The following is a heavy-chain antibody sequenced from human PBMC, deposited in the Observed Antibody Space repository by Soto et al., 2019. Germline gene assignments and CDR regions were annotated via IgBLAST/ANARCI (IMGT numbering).Heavy chain of an antibody. CDR3: AKDKVGTFPRWPIDY. V-gene: IGHV3-23*01. J-gene: IGHJ4*02. CDR1: GFTFSSYA. Sequence: GGSLRLSCAASGFTFSSYAMSWVRQAPGKGLEWVSAISGSGGSTYYADSVKGRFTISRDNSKNKLYLQMNSLRAEDTAVYYCAKDKVGTFPRWPIDYWGQGTLVTVSS. CDR2: ISGSGGST. D-gene: IGHD1-26*01.